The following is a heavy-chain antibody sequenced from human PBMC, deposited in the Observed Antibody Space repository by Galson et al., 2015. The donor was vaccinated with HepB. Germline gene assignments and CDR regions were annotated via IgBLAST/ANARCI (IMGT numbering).Heavy chain of an antibody. CDR2: ISSTGTYT. J-gene: IGHJ4*02. V-gene: IGHV3-11*06. Sequence: SLRLSCAASGFTFSDYYMSWIRQAPGKGLEWLSYISSTGTYTNYADSVKGRFTISRDNAKNSLYLQMNNLRAEDTAVYYCAGVADADYGDHSHFDYWGQGTLVTVSS. CDR3: AGVADADYGDHSHFDY. D-gene: IGHD4-17*01. CDR1: GFTFSDYY.